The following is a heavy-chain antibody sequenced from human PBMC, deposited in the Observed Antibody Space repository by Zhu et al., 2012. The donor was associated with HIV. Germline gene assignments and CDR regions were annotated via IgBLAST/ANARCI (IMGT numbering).Heavy chain of an antibody. D-gene: IGHD3-22*01. CDR3: ARLRDYESSGSYYFDY. CDR2: IHQSGST. CDR1: GYFISSGYY. Sequence: QVQLQESGPGLVKPSETLSLTCAVSGYFISSGYYWGWIRQPPGKGLEWIETIHQSGSTYYNSSLKSRVTISVDTSKNQFSLNLSSVTAADTAMYYCARLRDYESSGSYYFDYWGQGNPGHRLL. J-gene: IGHJ4*01. V-gene: IGHV4-38-2*01.